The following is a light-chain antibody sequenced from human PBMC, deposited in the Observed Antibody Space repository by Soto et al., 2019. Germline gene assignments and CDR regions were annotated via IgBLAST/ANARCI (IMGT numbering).Light chain of an antibody. V-gene: IGLV2-23*02. CDR3: CSPWV. J-gene: IGLJ3*02. CDR2: EVS. Sequence: QSALTQPASVSGSPGQSITISCTGTSSDVGTYNLVSWYRQHPGKAPTLVIFEVSKRPSGVSHRFSGSKSGNTASLTISGLQADDEAIYYCCSPWVFGGGTKVTVL. CDR1: SSDVGTYNL.